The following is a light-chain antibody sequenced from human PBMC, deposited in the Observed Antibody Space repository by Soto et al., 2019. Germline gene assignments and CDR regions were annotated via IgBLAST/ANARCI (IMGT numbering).Light chain of an antibody. CDR1: SSDVGAYNY. CDR2: EVT. V-gene: IGLV2-14*01. J-gene: IGLJ2*01. CDR3: TSYSSSSHVL. Sequence: QSVLTQPASVSGSLGQSITISCTGTSSDVGAYNYVSWYQQHPDKAPKLLIFEVTNRPSGVSGRFSGSKSGITASLSISGLQPEDEADYYCTSYSSSSHVLFGGGTKLTVL.